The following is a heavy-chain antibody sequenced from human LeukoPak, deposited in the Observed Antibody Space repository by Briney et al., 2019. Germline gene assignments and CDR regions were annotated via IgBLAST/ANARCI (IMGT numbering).Heavy chain of an antibody. D-gene: IGHD3-22*01. Sequence: SETLSLTCSVSGGAIISYYWSWIRQPAGKGPEWIWRIYPTGNTDYNPSLKTRVTMSTDLSKKQFSLRLRSVPAADTAVYYCARLKFYDSTGYSPGYYMDVWGKGTAVTVSS. V-gene: IGHV4-4*07. CDR1: GGAIISYY. CDR3: ARLKFYDSTGYSPGYYMDV. J-gene: IGHJ6*03. CDR2: IYPTGNT.